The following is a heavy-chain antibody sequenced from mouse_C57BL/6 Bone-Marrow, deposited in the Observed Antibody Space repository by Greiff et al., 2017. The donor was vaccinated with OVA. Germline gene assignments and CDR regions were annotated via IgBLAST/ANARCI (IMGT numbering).Heavy chain of an antibody. J-gene: IGHJ2*01. CDR3: ARSGWVDY. Sequence: VKLQQPGAELVRPGSSVKLSCKASGYTFTSYWMDWVKQRPGQGLEWIGNIYPSDSETHYNQKFKDKATLTVDKSSSTAYMQLSSLTSEDSAVYYCARSGWVDYWGQGTTLTVSS. CDR2: IYPSDSET. CDR1: GYTFTSYW. V-gene: IGHV1-61*01. D-gene: IGHD1-1*02.